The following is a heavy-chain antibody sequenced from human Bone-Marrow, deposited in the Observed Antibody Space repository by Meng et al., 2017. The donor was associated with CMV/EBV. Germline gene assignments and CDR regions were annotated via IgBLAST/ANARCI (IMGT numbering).Heavy chain of an antibody. V-gene: IGHV1-69*05. J-gene: IGHJ4*02. Sequence: SVKVSCKASGGTFSSYAISWVRQAPGQGLEWMGGIIPIFGTANYAQKFQGRVTITTDESTSTAYMELSSLSSEDTAVYYCARGVCSSSSCYTEYFDYWGQGTLVTVSS. CDR2: IIPIFGTA. CDR1: GGTFSSYA. CDR3: ARGVCSSSSCYTEYFDY. D-gene: IGHD2-2*02.